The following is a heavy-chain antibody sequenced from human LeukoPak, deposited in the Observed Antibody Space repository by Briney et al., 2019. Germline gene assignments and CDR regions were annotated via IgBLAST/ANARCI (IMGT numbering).Heavy chain of an antibody. V-gene: IGHV4-38-2*01. CDR1: GYSISSGYY. J-gene: IGHJ6*02. CDR3: ARLNTYGMDV. D-gene: IGHD1/OR15-1a*01. Sequence: SETLSLTCSVSGYSISSGYYWGWIQQPPGKGLEWIGSIYHSGSSKNNPSLKSRIAISVDTSKNQFSLKLSSVTVADTAVYYCARLNTYGMDVWGQGTTVTVSS. CDR2: IYHSGSS.